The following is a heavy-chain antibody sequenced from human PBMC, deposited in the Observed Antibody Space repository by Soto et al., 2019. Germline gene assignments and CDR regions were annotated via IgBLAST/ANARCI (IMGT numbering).Heavy chain of an antibody. J-gene: IGHJ3*02. Sequence: ASVKVSCKVSGYTLTELSIHWVRQAPGKGLEWMGCFDPEDGETIYAQKFQGRVTMAEDTSTDTAYMELSSLRSEDTAVYYCATEFVRGTLSAFDIWGQGTMVTVSS. D-gene: IGHD1-1*01. CDR2: FDPEDGET. V-gene: IGHV1-24*01. CDR3: ATEFVRGTLSAFDI. CDR1: GYTLTELS.